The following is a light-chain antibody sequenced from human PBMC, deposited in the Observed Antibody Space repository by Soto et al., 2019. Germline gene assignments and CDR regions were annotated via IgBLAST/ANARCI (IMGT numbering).Light chain of an antibody. CDR3: QQFNDYPLT. CDR2: GAS. Sequence: EIVLTQSSGTLSLSPGERATLSCRASQSVSSSYLAWYQQKPGQAPRLLIYGASSRATGIPDRFSGSGSGTDFTLTISSLQAEDSATYYCQQFNDYPLTFGGGTKVEIK. J-gene: IGKJ4*01. CDR1: QSVSSSY. V-gene: IGKV3-20*01.